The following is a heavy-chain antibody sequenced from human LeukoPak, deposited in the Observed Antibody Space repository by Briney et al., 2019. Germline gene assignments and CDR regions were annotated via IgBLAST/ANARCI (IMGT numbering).Heavy chain of an antibody. Sequence: GESLKISCKASGYRFASYWIGWVRQMPGKGLEWMGIIFPGDSETRYSPSFQGQVTISANKSINTTYLQWGILSASDTAMYYCARQPAYAAWGQGTLLTVSS. J-gene: IGHJ5*02. D-gene: IGHD3-16*01. CDR1: GYRFASYW. V-gene: IGHV5-51*01. CDR3: ARQPAYAA. CDR2: IFPGDSET.